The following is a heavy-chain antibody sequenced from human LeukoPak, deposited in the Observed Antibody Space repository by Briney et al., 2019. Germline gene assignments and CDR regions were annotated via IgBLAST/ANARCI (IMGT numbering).Heavy chain of an antibody. J-gene: IGHJ4*02. Sequence: GAPVKVSCKASGYTFTGYYMHWVRQAPGQGLEWMGWINPNSGGTNYAQKFQGRVTMTRDTSISTAYMELSRLRSDDTAVYYCARTYDILTGYSYLDYWGQGTLVTVSS. D-gene: IGHD3-9*01. CDR3: ARTYDILTGYSYLDY. CDR1: GYTFTGYY. CDR2: INPNSGGT. V-gene: IGHV1-2*02.